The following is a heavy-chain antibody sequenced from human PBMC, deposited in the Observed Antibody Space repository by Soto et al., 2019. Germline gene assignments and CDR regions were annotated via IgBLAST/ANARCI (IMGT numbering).Heavy chain of an antibody. J-gene: IGHJ4*02. CDR1: GGSFSGYY. D-gene: IGHD3-3*01. V-gene: IGHV4-34*01. CDR3: ASVGDSYYDFWSGYHKGYFDY. Sequence: SETLSLTCAVYGGSFSGYYWSWIRQPPGKGLEWIGEINHSGSTNYNPSLKSRVTISVDTSKNQFSLKLSSVTAADTAVYYCASVGDSYYDFWSGYHKGYFDYGGQGTLVTVSS. CDR2: INHSGST.